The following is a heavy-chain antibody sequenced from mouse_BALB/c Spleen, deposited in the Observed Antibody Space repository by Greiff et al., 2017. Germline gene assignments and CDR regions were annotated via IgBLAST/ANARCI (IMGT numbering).Heavy chain of an antibody. CDR1: GYTFTSYV. J-gene: IGHJ3*01. CDR3: ARNYRYDEFAY. V-gene: IGHV1-14*01. D-gene: IGHD2-14*01. CDR2: INPYNDGT. Sequence: ESGPELVKPGASVKMSCKASGYTFTSYVMHWVKQKPGQGLEWIGYINPYNDGTKYNEKFKGKATLTSDKSSSTAYMELSSLTSEDSAVYYCARNYRYDEFAYWGQGTLVTVSA.